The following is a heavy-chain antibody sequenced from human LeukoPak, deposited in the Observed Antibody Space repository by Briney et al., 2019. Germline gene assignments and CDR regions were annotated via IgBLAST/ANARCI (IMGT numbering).Heavy chain of an antibody. D-gene: IGHD2-2*02. CDR1: GFTFSVYA. J-gene: IGHJ4*02. CDR3: AKEHDYTNAAPEWGFDS. V-gene: IGHV3-23*01. Sequence: GGSLRLSCAASGFTFSVYAMSWVRQAPGKGLEWVSGISGSSSHTKDADFVRGRFTIYRDNSRNTLFPQLNSLTAEDTAVYYCAKEHDYTNAAPEWGFDSWGQGSLVIVSS. CDR2: ISGSSSHT.